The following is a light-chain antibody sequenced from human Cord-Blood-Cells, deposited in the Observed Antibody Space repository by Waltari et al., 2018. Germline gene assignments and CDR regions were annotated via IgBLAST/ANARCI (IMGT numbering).Light chain of an antibody. CDR2: QDS. CDR1: TLGDKY. V-gene: IGLV3-1*01. J-gene: IGLJ2*01. Sequence: SYELTQPPSVSVSTGQTASITCSGDTLGDKYACWYQQKPGQSPVLVIYQDSKRPSGIPERFSGSNYGNTATLTISGTQAMDEADYYCQAWDSSTVVFGGGTKLTVL. CDR3: QAWDSSTVV.